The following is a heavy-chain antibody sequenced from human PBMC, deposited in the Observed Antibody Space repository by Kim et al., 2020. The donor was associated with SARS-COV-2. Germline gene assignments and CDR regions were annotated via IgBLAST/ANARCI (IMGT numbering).Heavy chain of an antibody. CDR2: IRSKANSYVT. CDR3: TRHRGPGDIVGANFDY. CDR1: GFTFSGSA. Sequence: GGSLRLSCAASGFTFSGSAMHWVRQASGKGLEWVGRIRSKANSYVTAYAASVKGRFTISRDDSKNTAYLQMNSLKTEDTAVYYCTRHRGPGDIVGANFDYWGQGTLVTVSS. V-gene: IGHV3-73*01. D-gene: IGHD1-26*01. J-gene: IGHJ4*02.